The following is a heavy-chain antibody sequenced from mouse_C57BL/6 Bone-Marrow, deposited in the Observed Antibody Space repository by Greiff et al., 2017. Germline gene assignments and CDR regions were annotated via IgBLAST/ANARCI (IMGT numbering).Heavy chain of an antibody. CDR3: ARNAEDFTVFYYAMDY. CDR1: GFSLTSYA. CDR2: IWTGGGT. V-gene: IGHV2-9-1*01. J-gene: IGHJ4*01. D-gene: IGHD1-1*01. Sequence: VKLMESGPGLVAPSQSLSITCPVSGFSLTSYAISWVRQPPGKGLEWLGVIWTGGGTNYNSALKSRLSISKDNSKSQVFLKMNSLQTDDTARYYCARNAEDFTVFYYAMDYWGQGTSVTVSS.